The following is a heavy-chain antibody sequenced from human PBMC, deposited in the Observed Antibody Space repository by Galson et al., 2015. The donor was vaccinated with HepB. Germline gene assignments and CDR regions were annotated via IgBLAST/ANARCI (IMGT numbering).Heavy chain of an antibody. CDR3: AREGGYCSGAKCYRHFDN. D-gene: IGHD2-15*01. CDR1: GYPFSTYY. CDR2: INPNNGDT. J-gene: IGHJ4*02. Sequence: SVKVSCKASGYPFSTYYLHWVRQAPGQGLESMGWINPNNGDTTYAEKFQGRVTMTRDTSISTAYMDLSSLRSDDTAVYYCAREGGYCSGAKCYRHFDNWGQGTLVTVSS. V-gene: IGHV1-2*02.